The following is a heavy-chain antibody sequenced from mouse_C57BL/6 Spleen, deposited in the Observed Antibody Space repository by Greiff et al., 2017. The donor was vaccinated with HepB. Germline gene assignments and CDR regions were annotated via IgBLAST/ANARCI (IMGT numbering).Heavy chain of an antibody. D-gene: IGHD3-3*01. CDR2: ISSGGSYT. Sequence: DVKLVESGGDLVKPGGSLKLSCAASGFTFSSYGMSWVRQTPDKRLEWVATISSGGSYTYYPDSVKGRFTISRDNAKNTLYLQMSSLKSEDTAMYYCARQDSYWGQGTLVTVSA. CDR3: ARQDSY. CDR1: GFTFSSYG. V-gene: IGHV5-6*02. J-gene: IGHJ3*01.